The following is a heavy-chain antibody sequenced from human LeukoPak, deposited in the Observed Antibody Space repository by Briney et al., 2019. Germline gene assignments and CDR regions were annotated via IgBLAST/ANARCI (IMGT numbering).Heavy chain of an antibody. D-gene: IGHD3-10*01. CDR1: VGSINNFY. J-gene: IGHJ6*04. CDR2: IYYSGTT. Sequence: SETLSLTCTVSVGSINNFYWSWIRQPPGGGREWIGYIYYSGTTNYNPSLESRVTISVDTSKNQFSLKLTSVTAADTAVYYCARLARLTLIRGVTGYHSLDVWGKGTKVTVSS. V-gene: IGHV4-59*01. CDR3: ARLARLTLIRGVTGYHSLDV.